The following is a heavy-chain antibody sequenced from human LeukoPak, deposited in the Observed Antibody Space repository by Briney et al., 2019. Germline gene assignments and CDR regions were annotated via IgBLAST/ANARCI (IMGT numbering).Heavy chain of an antibody. CDR1: GFTFSSYA. CDR2: ISYDGSNT. V-gene: IGHV3-30-3*01. CDR3: ARKDYGDDAFDI. D-gene: IGHD4-17*01. Sequence: GGSLRLSCAASGFTFSSYAMHWVRQAPGKGLEWVAVISYDGSNTFYTDSVKGRFTISIDNSKNTLYLQMNSLRAEDTAVYYCARKDYGDDAFDIWGQGAMVTVSS. J-gene: IGHJ3*02.